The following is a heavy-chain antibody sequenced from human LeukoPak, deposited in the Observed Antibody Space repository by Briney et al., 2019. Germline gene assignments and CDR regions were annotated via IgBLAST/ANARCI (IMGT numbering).Heavy chain of an antibody. J-gene: IGHJ6*02. V-gene: IGHV4-34*01. CDR2: INHSGST. CDR3: ARGDSTNQGGDYYGLDV. CDR1: GGSFSGYY. Sequence: PSETLSLTCAVYGGSFSGYYWSWIRQPPGKGLEWIGEINHSGSTNYNPSLKSRATMSVDTSKNHFSLNLNSVTAADTAVYYCARGDSTNQGGDYYGLDVWGQGTTVTVSS. D-gene: IGHD5/OR15-5a*01.